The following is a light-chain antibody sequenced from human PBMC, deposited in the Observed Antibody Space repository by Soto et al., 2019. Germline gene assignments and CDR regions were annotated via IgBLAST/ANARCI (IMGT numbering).Light chain of an antibody. CDR1: SSDVGGYNY. Sequence: QSVLTQPRSVSGSPGQSVTISCTGTSSDVGGYNYVSWYQQHPGKAPKLMIYEVTDRPSGVSNRFSGSKSGNTASLTISGLQAEDEAEYYCSSYTNINTRACVFGTGTKVTVL. CDR3: SSYTNINTRACV. J-gene: IGLJ1*01. CDR2: EVT. V-gene: IGLV2-14*01.